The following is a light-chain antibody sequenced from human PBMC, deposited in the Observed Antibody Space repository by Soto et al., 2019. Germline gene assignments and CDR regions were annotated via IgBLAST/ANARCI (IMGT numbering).Light chain of an antibody. CDR3: KQSSAFPLT. CDR1: QGINNW. CDR2: AVS. Sequence: DIQMTQSPSSVSASVGDRVTITCRASQGINNWLAWYQQKPGKAPELLIYAVSYLQSGVPSRFSGSGSGIDFTLTISSLQPEDFATYFCKQSSAFPLTFGGGTKVDIK. V-gene: IGKV1-12*01. J-gene: IGKJ4*01.